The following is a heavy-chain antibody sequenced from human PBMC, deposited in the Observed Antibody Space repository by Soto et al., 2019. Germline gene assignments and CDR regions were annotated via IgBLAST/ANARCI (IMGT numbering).Heavy chain of an antibody. CDR1: GFTFSSYS. D-gene: IGHD1-1*01. Sequence: PVASLRLSCAASGFTFSSYSMSWVRQAPGKGLEWVSVISGNSVTIGYADSAKGRFTISRDNSKNMLYLQMGSLRAEDTAVYYCATGIGNPSYFAYWGQGTLVTVSS. J-gene: IGHJ4*02. V-gene: IGHV3-23*01. CDR3: ATGIGNPSYFAY. CDR2: ISGNSVTI.